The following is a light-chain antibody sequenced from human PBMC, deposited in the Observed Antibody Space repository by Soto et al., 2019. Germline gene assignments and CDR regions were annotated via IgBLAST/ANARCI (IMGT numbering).Light chain of an antibody. CDR1: QSVRSY. CDR2: DAS. Sequence: EIVLTQSPATLYLSPEERATLFCRASQSVRSYLTCYQHKPGQAPRLLVYDASNRAAGVPAKFSGSRYGTDFTLAISSLESEEFAGDYFQHRSSWPLTFGGATKVVIK. CDR3: QHRSSWPLT. V-gene: IGKV3-11*01. J-gene: IGKJ4*01.